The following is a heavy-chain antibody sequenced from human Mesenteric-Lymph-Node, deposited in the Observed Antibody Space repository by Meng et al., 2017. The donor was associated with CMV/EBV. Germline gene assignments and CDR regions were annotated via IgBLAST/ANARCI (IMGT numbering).Heavy chain of an antibody. V-gene: IGHV6-1*01. D-gene: IGHD5-18*01. Sequence: ISGDSVSSNSAAWNWIRRSPSRGLEWLGRTYYRSKWYNDYAVSVKSRITINPDTSKNQFSLQLNSVTPEDTAVYYCARDRGYSYGLDYWGQGTLVTVSS. CDR1: GDSVSSNSAA. J-gene: IGHJ4*02. CDR3: ARDRGYSYGLDY. CDR2: TYYRSKWYN.